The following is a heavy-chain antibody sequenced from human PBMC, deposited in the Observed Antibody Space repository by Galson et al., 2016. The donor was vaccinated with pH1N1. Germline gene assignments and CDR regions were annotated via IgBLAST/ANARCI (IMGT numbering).Heavy chain of an antibody. CDR3: ARVNHYYYYGMDV. CDR1: GFTLSGYY. D-gene: IGHD1-14*01. V-gene: IGHV3-69-1*01. CDR2: IGSSGNV. J-gene: IGHJ6*02. Sequence: SLRLSCAASGFTLSGYYMNWIRETPERGLEWLSSIGSSGNVAYADPVKGRFTISRDNAQNSLLLQMDSLRAEDTAVYYCARVNHYYYYGMDVWGQGTTVTVSS.